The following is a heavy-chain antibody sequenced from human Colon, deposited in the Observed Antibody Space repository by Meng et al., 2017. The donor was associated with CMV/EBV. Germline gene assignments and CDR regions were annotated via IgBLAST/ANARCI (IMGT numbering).Heavy chain of an antibody. CDR2: ISSSSSYI. J-gene: IGHJ4*02. D-gene: IGHD2-2*02. V-gene: IGHV3-21*01. Sequence: GESLKISCAASGFSFSSYSMNWVRQAPGKGLEWVSSISSSSSYIYYADSVKGRFTISRDNAKNSLYLQMNSLRAEDTAVYYCARDAAPHCSSTSCYSRNFNYWGQGTLVTVSS. CDR3: ARDAAPHCSSTSCYSRNFNY. CDR1: GFSFSSYS.